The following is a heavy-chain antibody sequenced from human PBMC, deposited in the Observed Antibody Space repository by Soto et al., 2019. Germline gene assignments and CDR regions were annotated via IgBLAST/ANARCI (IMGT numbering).Heavy chain of an antibody. Sequence: GGSLRLSCAASGFTFSSYGMHWVRQAPGKGLEWVAVISYDGSNKYYADSVKGRFTISRDNSKNTLYLQMNSLRAEDTAVYYCARGAGTGTFGPWGQGTLVTVSS. V-gene: IGHV3-30*03. J-gene: IGHJ5*02. CDR3: ARGAGTGTFGP. CDR2: ISYDGSNK. CDR1: GFTFSSYG. D-gene: IGHD1-1*01.